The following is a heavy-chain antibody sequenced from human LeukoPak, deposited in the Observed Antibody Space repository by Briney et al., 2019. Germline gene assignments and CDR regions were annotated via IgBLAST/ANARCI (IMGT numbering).Heavy chain of an antibody. CDR3: ARAYSSSTNAFDI. D-gene: IGHD6-6*01. Sequence: PSETLSLTCTVSGGSISSNFWSWIRQPPGKGLEWIGYIYYSGSTNYNPSLKSRVTISVDTSKNQFSLKLSSVTAADTAVYYCARAYSSSTNAFDIWGQGTMVTVSS. V-gene: IGHV4-59*01. J-gene: IGHJ3*02. CDR1: GGSISSNF. CDR2: IYYSGST.